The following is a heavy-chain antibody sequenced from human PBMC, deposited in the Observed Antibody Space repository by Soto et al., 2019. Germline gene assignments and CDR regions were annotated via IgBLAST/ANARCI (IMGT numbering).Heavy chain of an antibody. J-gene: IGHJ6*03. V-gene: IGHV3-23*01. CDR3: ARGETDYYYYMDV. CDR1: GFRCSNNA. CDR2: ISGRGTSP. Sequence: SCTSPGFRCSNNAMRSISQAPGKGLEWVSGISGRGTSPYYADSVKGRFTISRDNSKNTLYLQMNSLRVEDTAVYYCARGETDYYYYMDVWGKGTTVTVSS.